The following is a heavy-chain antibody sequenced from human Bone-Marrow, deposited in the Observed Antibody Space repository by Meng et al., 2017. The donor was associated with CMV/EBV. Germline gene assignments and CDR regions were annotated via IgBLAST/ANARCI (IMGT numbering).Heavy chain of an antibody. CDR3: AKDGGYGMDV. J-gene: IGHJ6*01. CDR1: GFTFSSYG. V-gene: IGHV3-33*06. CDR2: IWYDGSNK. Sequence: GESLKISCAASGFTFSSYGMHWVRQAPGKGLEWVAVIWYDGSNKYYADSVKGRFTISRDNSKNTLYLQMNSLRAEDTAVYYCAKDGGYGMDVWGQGTTVTGSS. D-gene: IGHD3-16*01.